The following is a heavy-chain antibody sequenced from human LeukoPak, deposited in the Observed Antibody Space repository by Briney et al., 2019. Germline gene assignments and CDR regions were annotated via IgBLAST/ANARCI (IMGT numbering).Heavy chain of an antibody. CDR2: IDGDGTNT. Sequence: GGSVRLSCAASGFTFGSHAMTWVRQAPGKGLEWVSGIDGDGTNTYYADSVKGRFTVTRDNSKNTLYLQMNSLRANDTAVYFCAKEVTPYPQVITCFDYWGQGSLVTVSS. D-gene: IGHD3-22*01. CDR1: GFTFGSHA. V-gene: IGHV3-23*01. J-gene: IGHJ4*02. CDR3: AKEVTPYPQVITCFDY.